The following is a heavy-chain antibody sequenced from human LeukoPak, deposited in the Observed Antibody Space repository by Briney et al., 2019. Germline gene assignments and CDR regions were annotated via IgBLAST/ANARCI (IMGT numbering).Heavy chain of an antibody. V-gene: IGHV3-7*01. J-gene: IGHJ4*02. CDR1: GFTFSSYW. Sequence: PGGSLRLSCAASGFTFSSYWMSWVRQAPGKGLEWVANIKQDGSEKYYVDSVKGRFTISRDNAKNSLYLQMNSLRAEDTAVYYCARVGYGILTGYYYFDYWGQGTLVTVSS. CDR2: IKQDGSEK. D-gene: IGHD3-9*01. CDR3: ARVGYGILTGYYYFDY.